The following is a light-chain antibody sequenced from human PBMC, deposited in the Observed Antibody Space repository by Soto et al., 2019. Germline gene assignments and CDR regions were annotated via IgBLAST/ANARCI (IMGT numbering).Light chain of an antibody. Sequence: QSALTQPRSVSGSPGQSVTISCTRTSSYIGPYDHVAWYQQHPGKAPKLIIFAVSKRPSGVPVRFSGSKSGNTASLTISGLQAEDEADYYCSSYAGNYIYVFATGTKVTVL. V-gene: IGLV2-11*01. J-gene: IGLJ1*01. CDR1: SSYIGPYDH. CDR2: AVS. CDR3: SSYAGNYIYV.